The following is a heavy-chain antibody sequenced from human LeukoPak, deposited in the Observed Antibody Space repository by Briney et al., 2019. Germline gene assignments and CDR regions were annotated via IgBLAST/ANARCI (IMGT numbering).Heavy chain of an antibody. CDR3: TTHFTWGATGGFDY. CDR2: IRYDGSNK. D-gene: IGHD1-26*01. J-gene: IGHJ4*02. V-gene: IGHV3-30*02. CDR1: GFTFSSYG. Sequence: GGSLRLSCAASGFTFSSYGMHWVRQAPGKGLEWVAFIRYDGSNKYYADSVKGRFTISRDNSKNTLYLQMNSLRAEDTAVYYCTTHFTWGATGGFDYWGQGTLVTVSS.